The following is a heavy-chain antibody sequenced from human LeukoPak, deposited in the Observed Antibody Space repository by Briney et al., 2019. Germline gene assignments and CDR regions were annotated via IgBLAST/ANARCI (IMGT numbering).Heavy chain of an antibody. Sequence: ASGKVCCKVSLYSLNELSMHWVRQAPGKGLEWIGGFDPEDDETIYAQKCQGSVTMTDDTSTDTTYMELSSPRSEDTAIHYCTSLPAGGSFYFDSWRQGTLVTVSS. CDR1: LYSLNELS. CDR2: FDPEDDET. D-gene: IGHD3-16*02. J-gene: IGHJ4*02. V-gene: IGHV1-24*01. CDR3: TSLPAGGSFYFDS.